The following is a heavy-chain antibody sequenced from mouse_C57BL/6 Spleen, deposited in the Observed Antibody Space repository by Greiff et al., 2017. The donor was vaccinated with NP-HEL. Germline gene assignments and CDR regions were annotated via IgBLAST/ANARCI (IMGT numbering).Heavy chain of an antibody. CDR1: GYTFTEYT. D-gene: IGHD1-1*01. CDR3: ARHESLDYYGSSSSWFAY. V-gene: IGHV1-62-2*01. Sequence: VKLMESGAELVKPGASVKLSCKASGYTFTEYTIHWVKQRSGQGLEWVGWFYPGSGSIKNNEKFKDKATLTADKSSSTVYMELSRLTSEDSAVYFCARHESLDYYGSSSSWFAYWGQGTLVTVSA. CDR2: FYPGSGSI. J-gene: IGHJ3*01.